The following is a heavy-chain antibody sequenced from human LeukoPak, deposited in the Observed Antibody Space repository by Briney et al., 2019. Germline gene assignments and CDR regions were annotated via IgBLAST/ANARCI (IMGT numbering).Heavy chain of an antibody. D-gene: IGHD6-13*01. CDR1: GFTFSSYG. J-gene: IGHJ4*02. CDR3: AKSDSSSWYGNFNH. V-gene: IGHV3-30*18. CDR2: ISYDGSNK. Sequence: GRSLRLPCAASGFTFSSYGMHWVRQAPGKGLEWLAVISYDGSNKYYADFVKGRFTISRDNSKNTLYLQMNSLRAEDTAVYYCAKSDSSSWYGNFNHWGQGTLVTVSS.